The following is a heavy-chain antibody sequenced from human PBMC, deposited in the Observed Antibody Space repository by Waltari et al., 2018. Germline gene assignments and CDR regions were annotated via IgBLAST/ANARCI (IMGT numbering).Heavy chain of an antibody. J-gene: IGHJ4*02. CDR3: ARGPSSSWDNRDFDY. D-gene: IGHD6-13*01. CDR2: ISRYKGNT. Sequence: QVKLVQSGAEVKKPGATVKVSCKASGYTFTSYGISWVRQAPGKGLEWMGWISRYKGNTNYAQKLQGRVTMTTDTSTSTAYMERRSLRSDDTAVYYCARGPSSSWDNRDFDYWGQGTLVTVSS. CDR1: GYTFTSYG. V-gene: IGHV1-18*01.